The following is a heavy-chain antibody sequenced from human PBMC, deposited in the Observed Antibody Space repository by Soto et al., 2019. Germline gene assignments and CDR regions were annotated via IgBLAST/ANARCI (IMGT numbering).Heavy chain of an antibody. V-gene: IGHV1-18*01. Sequence: ASVKVSCKASGYTFTSYGISWVRQAPGQGLEWMGWISAYNGYTNYAQKLQGRVTMTTDTSTSTAYMELRSLRSDDTAVYYCARGRTYYDFWSGYYNFSHFDYWGQGTLVTVSS. J-gene: IGHJ4*02. CDR2: ISAYNGYT. CDR1: GYTFTSYG. D-gene: IGHD3-3*01. CDR3: ARGRTYYDFWSGYYNFSHFDY.